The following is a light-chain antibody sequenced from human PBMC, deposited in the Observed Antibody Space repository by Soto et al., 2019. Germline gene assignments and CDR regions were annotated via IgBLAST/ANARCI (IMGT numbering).Light chain of an antibody. J-gene: IGLJ1*01. Sequence: QSALTQPASVSGSPGQSITISCTGTSSDVCSYYSVSWYKQHPGKAPKLMIYEVSNRPSGVSNRFSGSKSGNTASLTISGLQAEDEADYYCSSYTSSSTLVFGTGTQLTVL. CDR1: SSDVCSYYS. CDR2: EVS. V-gene: IGLV2-14*01. CDR3: SSYTSSSTLV.